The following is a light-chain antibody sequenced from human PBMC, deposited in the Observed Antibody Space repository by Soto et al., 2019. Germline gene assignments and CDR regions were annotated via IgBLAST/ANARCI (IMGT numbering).Light chain of an antibody. Sequence: EIVLTQSPATLSLSPGEGATLSCRASQSVSSNLAWYQQKPGQAPRLLIYGASTRATGIPARFSGSGSGTEFTLTISSLQSEDFAVYYCQQYNNWTPWTFGQGTKVEIK. V-gene: IGKV3-15*01. CDR2: GAS. CDR3: QQYNNWTPWT. CDR1: QSVSSN. J-gene: IGKJ1*01.